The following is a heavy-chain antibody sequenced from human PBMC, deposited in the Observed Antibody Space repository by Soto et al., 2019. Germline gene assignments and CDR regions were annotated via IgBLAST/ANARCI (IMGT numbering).Heavy chain of an antibody. V-gene: IGHV4-39*01. CDR1: GGSISSSSYY. CDR3: ARREGQQLAMFDY. J-gene: IGHJ4*02. CDR2: IFYSGST. Sequence: QLQLQESGPGLVKPSETLSLTCTVSGGSISSSSYYWGWIRQPPGKGLEWIGNIFYSGSTYYNPSLIRRATISVDTSMDQFSLTLSSLTAADTAVYYCARREGQQLAMFDYWGQGTLVTVSS. D-gene: IGHD6-13*01.